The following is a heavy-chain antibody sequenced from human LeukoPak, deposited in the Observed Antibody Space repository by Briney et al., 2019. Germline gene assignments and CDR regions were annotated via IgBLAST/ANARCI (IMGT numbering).Heavy chain of an antibody. D-gene: IGHD5-24*01. V-gene: IGHV4-34*01. Sequence: SETLSLTCAVHGGSFSGYYWSWIRQPPGKGLEWIGEINHSGSTNYNPSLKSRVTISVDTSKNQFSLKLSSVTAADTAVYYCARGGWLQSFDYWGQGTLVTVSS. CDR2: INHSGST. CDR3: ARGGWLQSFDY. CDR1: GGSFSGYY. J-gene: IGHJ4*02.